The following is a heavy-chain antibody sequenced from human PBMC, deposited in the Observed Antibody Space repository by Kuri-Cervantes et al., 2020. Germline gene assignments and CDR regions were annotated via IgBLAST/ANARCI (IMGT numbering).Heavy chain of an antibody. Sequence: SETLSLTCTVSGGSISSSSYYWGWIRQPPGKGLEWIGSIYYSGSTYYNPSLKSRVTISVDTSKNQFSLKLSSVTAADTAVYYCARDESLYDSSGYYLGYWGQGTLVTVSS. V-gene: IGHV4-39*07. D-gene: IGHD3-22*01. CDR2: IYYSGST. J-gene: IGHJ4*02. CDR3: ARDESLYDSSGYYLGY. CDR1: GGSISSSSYY.